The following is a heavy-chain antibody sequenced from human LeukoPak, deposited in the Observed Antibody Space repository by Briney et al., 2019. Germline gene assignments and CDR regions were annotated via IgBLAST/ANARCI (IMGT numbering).Heavy chain of an antibody. V-gene: IGHV3-21*01. CDR3: ARGGELEYYFDY. D-gene: IGHD1-1*01. J-gene: IGHJ4*02. CDR1: GFTFSSYS. Sequence: SGGSLRLSCAASGFTFSSYSMNWVRQAPGKGLEWVSSISSSSSYIYYADSVKGRFTISRDNAKNSLYLQMNSLRAEDTAVYYCARGGELEYYFDYWGQGTLVTVSS. CDR2: ISSSSSYI.